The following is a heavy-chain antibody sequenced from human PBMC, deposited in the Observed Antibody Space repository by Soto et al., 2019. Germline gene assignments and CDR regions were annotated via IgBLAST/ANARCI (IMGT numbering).Heavy chain of an antibody. CDR1: GGSFSGYY. Sequence: QVQLQQWGAGLLKPSETLSLTCAVYGGSFSGYYWSWIRQPPGKGLEWIGEINHSGSTNYNPSLKSRVTISVDTSKNQFSLKLSSVTAADTAVYYCARGRGCGGGSCYPHLGYWGQGTLVTVSS. CDR3: ARGRGCGGGSCYPHLGY. J-gene: IGHJ4*02. D-gene: IGHD2-15*01. CDR2: INHSGST. V-gene: IGHV4-34*01.